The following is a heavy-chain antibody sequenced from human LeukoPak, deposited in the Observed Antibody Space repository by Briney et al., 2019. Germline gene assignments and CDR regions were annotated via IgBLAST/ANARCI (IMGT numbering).Heavy chain of an antibody. Sequence: GGSLRLSCAASGFTFDDYTMHWVRQAPGKGLEWVSLISWDGGSTYYADSVKGRFTISRDNSKNSLYLQMNSLRTEDTALYYCAKDMGYDSSGYNLWGQGTLVTVSS. CDR3: AKDMGYDSSGYNL. V-gene: IGHV3-43*01. D-gene: IGHD3-22*01. CDR1: GFTFDDYT. CDR2: ISWDGGST. J-gene: IGHJ5*02.